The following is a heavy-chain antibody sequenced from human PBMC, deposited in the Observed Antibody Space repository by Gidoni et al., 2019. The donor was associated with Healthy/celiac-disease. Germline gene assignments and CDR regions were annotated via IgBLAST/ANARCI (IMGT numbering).Heavy chain of an antibody. J-gene: IGHJ6*03. CDR2: IYSGGST. CDR1: GFAVSRNY. Sequence: EVQLVESGGGWVQPGGSLRLSGAASGFAVSRNYMSWVRQAPGKGLEWVSVIYSGGSTYYADSVKGRFTISRDNSKNTLYLKMNSVRAEDTAVYYCATSTDYYYYYMDVWGKGTTVTVSS. CDR3: ATSTDYYYYYMDV. V-gene: IGHV3-66*02.